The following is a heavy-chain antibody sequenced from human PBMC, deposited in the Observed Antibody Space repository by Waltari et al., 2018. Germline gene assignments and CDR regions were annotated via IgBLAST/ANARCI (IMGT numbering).Heavy chain of an antibody. J-gene: IGHJ4*02. V-gene: IGHV1-2*06. CDR1: GYTFTGYY. D-gene: IGHD3-10*01. CDR3: ANRLVQGVIITDY. Sequence: QVQLVQSGAEVKKPGASVKVSCKASGYTFTGYYMHWVRQAPGQGLEWMGRINPNSGGTNYAQNVQGRVTMTRETSISTAYMELSRLRSDDTAVYYCANRLVQGVIITDYWGQGTLVTVSS. CDR2: INPNSGGT.